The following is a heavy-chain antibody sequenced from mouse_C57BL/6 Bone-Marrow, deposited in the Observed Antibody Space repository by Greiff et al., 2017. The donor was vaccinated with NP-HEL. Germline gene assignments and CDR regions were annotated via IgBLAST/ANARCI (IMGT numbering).Heavy chain of an antibody. V-gene: IGHV1-50*01. D-gene: IGHD2-4*01. CDR3: ARSNYDYDGGYAMDY. Sequence: QVQLKQPGAELVKPGASVKLSCKASGYTFTSYWKQWVKQRPGQGLEWIGEIDPSDSYTNYNQKFKGKATLTVDTSSSTAYMQLSSLTSEDSAVYYCARSNYDYDGGYAMDYWGQGTSVTVSS. CDR2: IDPSDSYT. CDR1: GYTFTSYW. J-gene: IGHJ4*01.